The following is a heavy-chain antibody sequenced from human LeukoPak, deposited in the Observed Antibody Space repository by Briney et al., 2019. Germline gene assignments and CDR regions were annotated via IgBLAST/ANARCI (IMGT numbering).Heavy chain of an antibody. CDR2: IYHSGST. CDR3: ARVRNGDSDY. CDR1: GYSISSGYY. J-gene: IGHJ4*02. Sequence: PSETLSLTCTVSGYSISSGYYWGWIRQPPGKGLEWIGEIYHSGSTNYNPSLKSRVTISGDKSKNQFSLKLSSVTAADTAVYYCARVRNGDSDYWGQGTLVTVSS. V-gene: IGHV4-38-2*02. D-gene: IGHD4-17*01.